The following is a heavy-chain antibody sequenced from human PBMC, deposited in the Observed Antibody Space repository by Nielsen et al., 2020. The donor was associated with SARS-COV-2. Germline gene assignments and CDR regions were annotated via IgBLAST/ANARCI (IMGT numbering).Heavy chain of an antibody. CDR3: AKDKSDSVAGFDAFDI. CDR1: GFTFSSYW. Sequence: GESLKISCAASGFTFSSYWMSWVRQAPGKGLEWVANIKQDGSEKYYVDSVKGRFTISRDNAKNSLYLQMNSLRAEDTAAYYCAKDKSDSVAGFDAFDIWGQGTMVTVSS. J-gene: IGHJ3*02. CDR2: IKQDGSEK. V-gene: IGHV3-7*03. D-gene: IGHD6-19*01.